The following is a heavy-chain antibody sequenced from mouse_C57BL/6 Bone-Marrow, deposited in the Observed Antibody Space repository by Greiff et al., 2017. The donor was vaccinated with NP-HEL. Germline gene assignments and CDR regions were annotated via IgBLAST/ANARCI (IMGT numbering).Heavy chain of an antibody. J-gene: IGHJ3*01. CDR3: ARDGYLKAWFAY. CDR1: GFNIKDYY. CDR2: IDPEDGEP. Sequence: EVQLQQSGAELVKPGASVKLSCTASGFNIKDYYMHWVKQRTEQGLEWIGRIDPEDGEPKYAPRFQGKATITADTSSNTAYLQLSSLTSEDTAVYYCARDGYLKAWFAYWGQGTLVTVSA. D-gene: IGHD2-3*01. V-gene: IGHV14-2*01.